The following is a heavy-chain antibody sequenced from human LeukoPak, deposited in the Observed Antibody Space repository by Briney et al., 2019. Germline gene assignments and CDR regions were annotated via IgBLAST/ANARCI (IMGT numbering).Heavy chain of an antibody. CDR3: APGYSYGNEVK. CDR2: ISGSGGST. V-gene: IGHV3-23*01. Sequence: GGSLRLSCAASGFTFSSYAMSWVRQAPGKGLEWVSAISGSGGSTYYADSVKGRFTISRDNSKNTLYLQMNSLRAEDTAVYYCAPGYSYGNEVKWGQGTLVTVSS. CDR1: GFTFSSYA. J-gene: IGHJ4*02. D-gene: IGHD5-18*01.